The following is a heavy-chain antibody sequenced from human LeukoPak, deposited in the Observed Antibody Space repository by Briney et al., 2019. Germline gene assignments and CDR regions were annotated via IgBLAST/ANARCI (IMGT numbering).Heavy chain of an antibody. J-gene: IGHJ4*02. CDR1: GFTFSSYG. CDR3: ARVRLPY. V-gene: IGHV3-30*02. Sequence: GGSLRLSCAASGFTFSSYGMHWVRQAPGKGLEWVAFIRYDGSNKYYADSVKGRFTISRDNSKNSLYLQMNNLRAEDTAVYYCARVRLPYWGQGTLVTVSS. CDR2: IRYDGSNK. D-gene: IGHD2-15*01.